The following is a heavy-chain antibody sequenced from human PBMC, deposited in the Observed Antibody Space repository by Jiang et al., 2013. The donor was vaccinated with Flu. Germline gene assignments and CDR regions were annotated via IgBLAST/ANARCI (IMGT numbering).Heavy chain of an antibody. CDR3: TRDDNGNSNWFDP. CDR1: GDSISDRNYY. CDR2: VFYTGKT. Sequence: GSGLVKPSETLSLTCTVSGDSISDRNYYWGWIRQPPGKGLEWIGSVFYTGKTFYNPSLKSRVTVSVDTSKNQFSLKVDSVTAADTAVYYCTRDDNGNSNWFDPWGQGTLVTVSS. D-gene: IGHD4-23*01. J-gene: IGHJ5*02. V-gene: IGHV4-39*07.